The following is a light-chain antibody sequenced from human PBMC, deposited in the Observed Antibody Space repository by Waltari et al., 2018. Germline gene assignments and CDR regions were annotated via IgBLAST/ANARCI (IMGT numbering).Light chain of an antibody. Sequence: SSELTQDPGVSVALGQTVPITSQGTSPASWYQQKPGQAPVLVLYGQNNRPSGIPDRFSGSTSGNTASLIITEVQAGDEADYYCNSRDSTGDLVVFGGGTKLTVL. J-gene: IGLJ2*01. CDR2: GQN. CDR3: NSRDSTGDLVV. V-gene: IGLV3-19*01. CDR1: SP.